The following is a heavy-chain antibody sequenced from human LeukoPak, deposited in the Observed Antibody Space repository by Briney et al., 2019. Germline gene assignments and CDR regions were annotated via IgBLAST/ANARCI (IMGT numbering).Heavy chain of an antibody. CDR2: IKEDGSVK. CDR1: GFTFKNHW. V-gene: IGHV3-7*03. J-gene: IGHJ5*02. Sequence: PGGSLRLSCAASGFTFKNHWISWVRQAPGKGLEWVANIKEDGSVKDYVDSVKGRFTISRDNAKNSLYLQVDSLRTEDTAVYYCVEQCXGDCPWGLXTXXXXSS. CDR3: VEQCXGDCP. D-gene: IGHD2-21*02.